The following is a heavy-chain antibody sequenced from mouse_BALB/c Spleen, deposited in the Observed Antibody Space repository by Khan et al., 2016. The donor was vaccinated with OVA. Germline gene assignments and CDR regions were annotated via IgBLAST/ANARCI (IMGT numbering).Heavy chain of an antibody. CDR1: GFTFSSFV. Sequence: EVELVESGGGLVEPGGSLKLSCGASGFTFSSFVMSWVRQTPEKRLEWVATISRAATYTYYPDSVKGRFTISRDNAKNTPYLQLNSLRSDDTAIYYCASGNYGWFAYWGQGTLVTVSA. CDR3: ASGNYGWFAY. D-gene: IGHD2-1*01. V-gene: IGHV5-9-1*01. J-gene: IGHJ3*01. CDR2: ISRAATYT.